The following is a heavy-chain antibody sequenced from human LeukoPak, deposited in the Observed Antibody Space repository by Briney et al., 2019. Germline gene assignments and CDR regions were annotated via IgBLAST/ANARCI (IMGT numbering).Heavy chain of an antibody. V-gene: IGHV4-4*07. Sequence: PSETLSLTCTVSGGSISSYYWSWIRQPAGKGLEWIGRIYTSGSTNYNSSLKSRVTMSVDTSKNQFSLKLSPVTAADTAVYYCARDKGSGWYSDAFDIWGQGTMVTVSS. D-gene: IGHD6-19*01. CDR3: ARDKGSGWYSDAFDI. CDR2: IYTSGST. J-gene: IGHJ3*02. CDR1: GGSISSYY.